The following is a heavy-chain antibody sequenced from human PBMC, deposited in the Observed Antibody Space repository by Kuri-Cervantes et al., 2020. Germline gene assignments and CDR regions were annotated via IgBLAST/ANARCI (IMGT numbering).Heavy chain of an antibody. V-gene: IGHV4-61*05. J-gene: IGHJ5*02. Sequence: ESLKISCTVSGCSISSSSYYWGWIRQPPGKGLEWIGYIYYSGSTNYNPSLKSRVTISVDTSKNQFPLKLSSVTAADTAVYYCARVWGWAAAYWFDPWGQGTLVTVSS. CDR2: IYYSGST. CDR1: GCSISSSSYY. CDR3: ARVWGWAAAYWFDP. D-gene: IGHD6-13*01.